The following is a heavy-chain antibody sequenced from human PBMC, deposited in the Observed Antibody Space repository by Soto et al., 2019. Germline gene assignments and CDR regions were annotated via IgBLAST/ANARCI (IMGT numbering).Heavy chain of an antibody. J-gene: IGHJ6*01. CDR2: IYYSGST. CDR3: ARVESGYSYGYYYYYGMDV. V-gene: IGHV4-59*01. Sequence: PSETLSVTCTFSGGSISIYYWSWIRQPPGKGLEWIGYIYYSGSTNYNPSLKSRVTISVDTSKNQFSLKLSSVTAADTAVYYCARVESGYSYGYYYYYGMDVWGQGTTVTVSS. CDR1: GGSISIYY. D-gene: IGHD5-18*01.